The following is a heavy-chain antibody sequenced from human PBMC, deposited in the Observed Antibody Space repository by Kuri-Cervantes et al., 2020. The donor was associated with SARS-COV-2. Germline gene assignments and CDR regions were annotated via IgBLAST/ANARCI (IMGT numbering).Heavy chain of an antibody. D-gene: IGHD2-2*01. CDR1: GYTLTELS. CDR2: FDTDDGET. V-gene: IGHV1-24*01. J-gene: IGHJ4*02. CDR3: ARTYCSSTTCYDGTFDS. Sequence: ASVNVSCKFSGYTLTELSMHWVRQAPGKGLEGMGGFDTDDGETIYAQKFQGRVTMTEDTSTDTAYMELSSLRSEDTAVYYCARTYCSSTTCYDGTFDSWGQGTLVTVSS.